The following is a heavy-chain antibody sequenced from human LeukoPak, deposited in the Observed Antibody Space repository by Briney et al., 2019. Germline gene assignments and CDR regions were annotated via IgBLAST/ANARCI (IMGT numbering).Heavy chain of an antibody. CDR3: ARDQFLMDV. CDR2: IYRTGYT. J-gene: IGHJ6*03. D-gene: IGHD2/OR15-2a*01. Sequence: PSETLSLTCVVSGYFISSGNYWVWIRQSPGKGLEWIGSIYRTGYTYYNPSLKSRVTISVDTSKNQFSLQLSSVTAADTAVYYCARDQFLMDVWGKGAKVGVSS. CDR1: GYFISSGNY. V-gene: IGHV4-38-2*02.